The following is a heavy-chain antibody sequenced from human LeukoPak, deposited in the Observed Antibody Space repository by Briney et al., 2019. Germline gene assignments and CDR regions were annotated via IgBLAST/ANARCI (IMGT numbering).Heavy chain of an antibody. Sequence: GRSLRLSCAASGFTFDDYAMHWVRQAPGKGLGWVSGISWNSGSICYADSVKGRFTISRDNAKNSLYLQMNSLRAEDTALYYCAKGPVYDSSGYYSGHFDYWGQGTLVTASS. CDR1: GFTFDDYA. CDR3: AKGPVYDSSGYYSGHFDY. V-gene: IGHV3-9*01. D-gene: IGHD3-22*01. CDR2: ISWNSGSI. J-gene: IGHJ4*02.